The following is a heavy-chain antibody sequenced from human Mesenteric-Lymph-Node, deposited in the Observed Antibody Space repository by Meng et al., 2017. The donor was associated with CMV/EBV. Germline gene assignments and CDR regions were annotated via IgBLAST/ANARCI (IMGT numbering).Heavy chain of an antibody. CDR1: CVSFSGSY. CDR3: ARHQRWLKSEGAFNY. D-gene: IGHD4-23*01. Sequence: QVDLHLSGRGRCEPAGTMPVAWVFYCVSFSGSYWSFIPQPPGNGLEWIGRINHSGSTNYPPSLKSRVAITVDTSKTQSSLKLSSVTAADTAVYYCARHQRWLKSEGAFNYWGQGTLVTVSS. CDR2: INHSGST. J-gene: IGHJ4*02. V-gene: IGHV4-34*01.